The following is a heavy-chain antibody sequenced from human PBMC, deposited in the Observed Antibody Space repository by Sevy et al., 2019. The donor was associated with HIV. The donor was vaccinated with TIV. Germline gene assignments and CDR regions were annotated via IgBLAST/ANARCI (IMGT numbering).Heavy chain of an antibody. J-gene: IGHJ4*02. CDR3: ARLRWDLVVVPGATPGCYFDQ. CDR2: VSTSGST. CDR1: GDSINTYY. Sequence: SETLSLTCTVSGDSINTYYWSWIRQPPGKGLEWTGYVSTSGSTNYNPSLKSGGTISLDTSRNQVCLKVTSVTAADAAVYYCARLRWDLVVVPGATPGCYFDQWGQGTLVTVSS. V-gene: IGHV4-4*08. D-gene: IGHD2-2*01.